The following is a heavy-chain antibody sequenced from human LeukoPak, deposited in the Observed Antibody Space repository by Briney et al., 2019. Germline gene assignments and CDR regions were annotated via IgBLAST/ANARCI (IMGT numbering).Heavy chain of an antibody. CDR1: GYTLTSYW. D-gene: IGHD3-3*01. CDR3: ARASALYDFWSGSQSVFDY. Sequence: GEALKISCKTSGYTLTSYWIGWVRQMPGKGLEWMGIIHPSDSDTRYGPSFQGQVTISADKSINTAYVQWTNLKASDTAMFYCARASALYDFWSGSQSVFDYWGQGTLVTVSS. CDR2: IHPSDSDT. V-gene: IGHV5-51*01. J-gene: IGHJ4*02.